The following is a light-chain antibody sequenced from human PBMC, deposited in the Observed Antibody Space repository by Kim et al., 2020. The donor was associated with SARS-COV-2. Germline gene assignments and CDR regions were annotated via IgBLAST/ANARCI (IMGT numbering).Light chain of an antibody. V-gene: IGKV1-39*01. CDR1: QSISTY. J-gene: IGKJ4*01. CDR2: GAS. CDR3: QQSYRTPHT. Sequence: ASVGDRVTITCRASQSISTYLNWYQQKPGKAPNLLIFGASNLQSGVPSRFSGSGSGTDFTLTISSLQPEDFATFYCQQSYRTPHTFGGGTKVDIK.